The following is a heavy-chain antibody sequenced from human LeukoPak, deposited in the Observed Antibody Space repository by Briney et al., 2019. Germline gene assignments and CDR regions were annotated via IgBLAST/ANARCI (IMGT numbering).Heavy chain of an antibody. CDR3: ARARGGSGSYGHFDS. CDR2: IYTSGST. CDR1: GDSISGYY. V-gene: IGHV4-4*07. Sequence: NPSETLSLTCTVSGDSISGYYWTWIRQPAGKGLEWIGRIYTSGSTNYNPSLKSRVTMSVVTSKNQFSLKMSSLTAADTAMYYCARARGGSGSYGHFDSWGQGTLVTVSS. J-gene: IGHJ4*01. D-gene: IGHD1-26*01.